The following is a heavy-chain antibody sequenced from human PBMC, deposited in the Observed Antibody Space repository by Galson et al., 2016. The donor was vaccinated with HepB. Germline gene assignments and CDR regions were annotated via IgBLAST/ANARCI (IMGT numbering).Heavy chain of an antibody. CDR1: GFSFSSYS. CDR2: ISSGSSYI. J-gene: IGHJ3*02. V-gene: IGHV3-21*01. CDR3: ARVREQQLLDAFDI. Sequence: SLRLSCAASGFSFSSYSMNWVRQAPGKGLEWVSSISSGSSYIYSADSVKGRFTISRDNAKKSLYLQMNSLRPEDTAVYYCARVREQQLLDAFDIWGQGTMVTVSS. D-gene: IGHD6-13*01.